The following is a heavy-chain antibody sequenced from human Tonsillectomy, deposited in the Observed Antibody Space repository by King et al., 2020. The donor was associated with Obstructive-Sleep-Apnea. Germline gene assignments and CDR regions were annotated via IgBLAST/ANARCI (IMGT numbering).Heavy chain of an antibody. CDR3: ARQAFDWLSSRYYYYAMDV. J-gene: IGHJ6*02. CDR2: IYPADSDT. CDR1: GYRFTGYW. V-gene: IGHV5-51*01. D-gene: IGHD3-9*01. Sequence: QLVQSGAEVKKPGESLKISCKGSGYRFTGYWIGWVRQMPGKGLEWMGIIYPADSDTRYSPSFQGQVTISTDKSISTAYLQWRSLKASDTAMYYCARQAFDWLSSRYYYYAMDVWGQGTTVTVSS.